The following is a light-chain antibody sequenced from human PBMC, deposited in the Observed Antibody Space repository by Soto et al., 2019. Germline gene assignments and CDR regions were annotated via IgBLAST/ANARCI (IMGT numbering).Light chain of an antibody. CDR3: QQYSSWPLT. CDR1: QTIYSN. Sequence: EILMTQSPATLSLSPGERATLSCRASQTIYSNLAWYQQKPGQAPRLLIYGASTRATGLPARFSGSESGTEFTLTISSLQSEDFAVYYCQQYSSWPLTFGGGTKVDIK. CDR2: GAS. V-gene: IGKV3-15*01. J-gene: IGKJ4*01.